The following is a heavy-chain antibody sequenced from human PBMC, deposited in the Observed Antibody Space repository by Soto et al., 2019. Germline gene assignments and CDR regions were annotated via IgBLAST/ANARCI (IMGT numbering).Heavy chain of an antibody. J-gene: IGHJ5*02. Sequence: ASVTVSCKASVYTFTSYGIIWVRQAPGQGLEWMGWISAYNGNTNYAQKLQGRVTMTTDTSTSTAYMELRSLRSDDTAVYYCARIPTLTNWFDPWGQGTLVTVSS. V-gene: IGHV1-18*01. CDR2: ISAYNGNT. CDR1: VYTFTSYG. D-gene: IGHD2-2*02. CDR3: ARIPTLTNWFDP.